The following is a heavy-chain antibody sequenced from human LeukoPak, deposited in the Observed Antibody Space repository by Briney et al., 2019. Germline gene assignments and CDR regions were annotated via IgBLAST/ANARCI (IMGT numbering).Heavy chain of an antibody. CDR2: ISSKGGST. CDR1: GFTFSSYS. V-gene: IGHV3-64*01. Sequence: GGSLRLSCAASGFTFSSYSMHWVRQAPGKGLEYVSAISSKGGSTYYTHSVKGRFTISRDNSKNTLYLQMGSLRAEDMAVYFCAKGDKMLTWRRTYNRFDPWGEGTLVTVSS. CDR3: AKGDKMLTWRRTYNRFDP. D-gene: IGHD3-16*01. J-gene: IGHJ5*02.